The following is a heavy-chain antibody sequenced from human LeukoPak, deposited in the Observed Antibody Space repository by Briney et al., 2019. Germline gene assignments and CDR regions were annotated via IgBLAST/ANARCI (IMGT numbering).Heavy chain of an antibody. V-gene: IGHV3-23*01. CDR1: RFTFSSYG. J-gene: IGHJ4*02. CDR2: INDSGGST. D-gene: IGHD3-9*01. Sequence: GGSLRLSCAASRFTFSSYGMSWVRQAPGKGLEWVSTINDSGGSTYYADSVKGRFTISRDNSKNTLYLQMNSLRAEDTAVYYCARVEDYDILTGFDYWGQGTLVTVSS. CDR3: ARVEDYDILTGFDY.